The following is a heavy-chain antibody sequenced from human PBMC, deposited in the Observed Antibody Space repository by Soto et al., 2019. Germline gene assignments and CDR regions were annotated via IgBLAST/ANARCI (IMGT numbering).Heavy chain of an antibody. CDR2: VYYRGRS. D-gene: IGHD4-17*01. J-gene: IGHJ4*02. CDR1: GGSATNSSYY. Sequence: SETLSLTCTVSGGSATNSSYYWGWIRQSPGKGLEWIGSVYYRGRSYSKSSVKSRVTISVDTSKNRFSLSLNSVTASDTAVYFCVSQRTTVPTQAYFDYWGPGALVTVSS. CDR3: VSQRTTVPTQAYFDY. V-gene: IGHV4-39*01.